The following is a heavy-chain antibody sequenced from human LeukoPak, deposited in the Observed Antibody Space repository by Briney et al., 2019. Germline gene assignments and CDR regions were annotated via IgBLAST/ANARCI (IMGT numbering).Heavy chain of an antibody. J-gene: IGHJ6*02. Sequence: GASVKVSCKASGGTFSSYAISWVRPAPGQGLEWMGRIIPILGIANYAQKFQGRVTITAVKSTSTAYMELSSLRSEDTAVYYCARDSYGDYIYYYYYYGMDVWGQGTTVTVSS. CDR2: IIPILGIA. CDR3: ARDSYGDYIYYYYYYGMDV. V-gene: IGHV1-69*04. CDR1: GGTFSSYA. D-gene: IGHD4-17*01.